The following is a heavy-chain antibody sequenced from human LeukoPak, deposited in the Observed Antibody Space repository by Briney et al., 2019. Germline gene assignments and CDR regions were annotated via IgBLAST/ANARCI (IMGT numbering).Heavy chain of an antibody. D-gene: IGHD3-22*01. J-gene: IGHJ6*03. CDR2: FDPEDGET. V-gene: IGHV1-24*01. Sequence: ASVKVSCKVSGYTLTELSMHWVRQAPGKGLEWMGGFDPEDGETIYAQKFQGRVTMTEDTSTDTAYMELSSLRSEDTAVYYCATVPDSSGYYDYYYYMDVWGKGTTVTVSS. CDR3: ATVPDSSGYYDYYYYMDV. CDR1: GYTLTELS.